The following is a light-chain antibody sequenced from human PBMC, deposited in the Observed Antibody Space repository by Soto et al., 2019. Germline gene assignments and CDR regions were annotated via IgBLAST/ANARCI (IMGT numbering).Light chain of an antibody. CDR3: QQYENLPT. Sequence: DIQMTQTPPAMSASVGDRVTITCRASQGIGNALGWYQQKPGKPPKVLIYDASNLEAGVPSRFRGSGSGTDFTFTISRLQPEDIATYYCQQYENLPTFGQGTRLEIK. CDR2: DAS. CDR1: QGIGNA. J-gene: IGKJ5*01. V-gene: IGKV1-33*01.